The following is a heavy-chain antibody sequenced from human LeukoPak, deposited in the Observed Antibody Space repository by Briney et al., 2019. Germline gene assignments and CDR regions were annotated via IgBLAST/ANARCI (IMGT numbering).Heavy chain of an antibody. V-gene: IGHV4-59*12. Sequence: SETLSLTCTVSGGSISSYYWSWIRQPPGKGLEWIGYIYYSGSTNYNPSLKSRVTISVDTSKNQFSLKLSSVTAADTAVYYCARGRRGYGDNPKDYWGQGTLVTVSS. CDR2: IYYSGST. CDR3: ARGRRGYGDNPKDY. D-gene: IGHD4-17*01. CDR1: GGSISSYY. J-gene: IGHJ4*02.